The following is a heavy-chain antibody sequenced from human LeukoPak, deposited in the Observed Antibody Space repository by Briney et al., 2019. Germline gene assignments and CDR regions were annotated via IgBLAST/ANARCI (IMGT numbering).Heavy chain of an antibody. J-gene: IGHJ6*03. D-gene: IGHD2-2*01. CDR2: INPNSGGT. CDR3: ARDNQLGYCSSTSCPYYYYMDV. CDR1: GYTFTDYY. V-gene: IGHV1-2*02. Sequence: ASVKVSCKASGYTFTDYYMHWVRQAPGQGLEWMGWINPNSGGTNYAQKFQGRVTMTRDTSISTAYMELNRLRFDDTAVYYCARDNQLGYCSSTSCPYYYYMDVWGKGTTVTVSS.